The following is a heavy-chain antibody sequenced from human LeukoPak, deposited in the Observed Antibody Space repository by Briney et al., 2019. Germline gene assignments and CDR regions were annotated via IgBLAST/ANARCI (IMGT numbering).Heavy chain of an antibody. Sequence: PGGSLRLSCAASGFTFSSYGMHWVRQAPGKGLEWVAVISYDGTNKYYADSVKGRFIMSRDNSKNTLYLQMNSLRAEDTAVYYCAKDPSTVTTRVFDIWGQGTMVSVSS. CDR2: ISYDGTNK. CDR1: GFTFSSYG. D-gene: IGHD4-17*01. J-gene: IGHJ3*02. CDR3: AKDPSTVTTRVFDI. V-gene: IGHV3-30*18.